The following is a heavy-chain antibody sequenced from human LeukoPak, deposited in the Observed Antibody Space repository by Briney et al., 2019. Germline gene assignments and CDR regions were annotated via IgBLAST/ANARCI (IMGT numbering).Heavy chain of an antibody. CDR3: ARRYYDFWSGDHYYGMDV. CDR1: GYSFTSYW. Sequence: GESLKISCKGSGYSFTSYWIGWVRQMPGKGLAWMGSIYPGDSDTRYSPSFQGQVTISADKSISTAYLQWSSLKASDTAMYYCARRYYDFWSGDHYYGMDVWGQGTTVTVSS. V-gene: IGHV5-51*01. D-gene: IGHD3-3*01. CDR2: IYPGDSDT. J-gene: IGHJ6*02.